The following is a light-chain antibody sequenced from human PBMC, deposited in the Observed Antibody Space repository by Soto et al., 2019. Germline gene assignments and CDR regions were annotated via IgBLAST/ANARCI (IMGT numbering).Light chain of an antibody. CDR1: QDISNY. J-gene: IGKJ1*01. CDR3: QQYDNLPRT. CDR2: DAS. V-gene: IGKV1-33*01. Sequence: DIPMTQSPSSLSASVGDRVTITCQASQDISNYLNGYQQKPGKAHKLLIYDASNLETGVPSRFSAGGSGTDFTFTISSLQPEDIATYYCQQYDNLPRTFGQGTKVEIK.